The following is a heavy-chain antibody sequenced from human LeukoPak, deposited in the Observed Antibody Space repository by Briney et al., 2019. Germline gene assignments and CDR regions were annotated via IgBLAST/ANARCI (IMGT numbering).Heavy chain of an antibody. D-gene: IGHD3-10*01. J-gene: IGHJ6*03. CDR3: ARVQMVRGVTYYYYYMDV. Sequence: GASVKVSCKASGRTFSSYAISWVRQAPGQGLEWMGGIIPIFGTANYAQKFQGRVTITADKSTSTAYMELSSLRSEDTAVYYCARVQMVRGVTYYYYYMDVWGKGTTVTVSS. CDR2: IIPIFGTA. CDR1: GRTFSSYA. V-gene: IGHV1-69*06.